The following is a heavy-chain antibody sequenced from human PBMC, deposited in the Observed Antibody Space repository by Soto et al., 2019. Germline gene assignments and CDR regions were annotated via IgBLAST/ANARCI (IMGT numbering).Heavy chain of an antibody. D-gene: IGHD3-22*01. J-gene: IGHJ4*02. CDR3: ARRHYYDSSGT. CDR2: IYYSGST. CDR1: GGSVSSGSYY. V-gene: IGHV4-61*01. Sequence: PSETLSLTCTVSGGSVSSGSYYWSWIRQPPGKGLEWIGYIYYSGSTNYNPSLKSRVTISVDTSKNQFSLKLSSVTAADTAVYYCARRHYYDSSGTWGQGTLVTVSS.